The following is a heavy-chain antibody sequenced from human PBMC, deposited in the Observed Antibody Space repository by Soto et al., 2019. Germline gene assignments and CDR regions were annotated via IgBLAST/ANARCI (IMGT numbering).Heavy chain of an antibody. CDR3: ATLKSNYGMDV. V-gene: IGHV3-43*01. Sequence: GGSLRLSCAASVFTFDDYTMHWVRQAPGKGLEWVSLISWDGGSTYYADSVKGRFTISRDNSKNSLYLQMNSLRTEDTALYYCATLKSNYGMDVWGQGTTVTVSS. CDR2: ISWDGGST. CDR1: VFTFDDYT. J-gene: IGHJ6*02.